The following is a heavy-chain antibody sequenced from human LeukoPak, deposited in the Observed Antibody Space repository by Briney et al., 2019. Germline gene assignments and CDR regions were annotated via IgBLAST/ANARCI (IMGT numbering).Heavy chain of an antibody. CDR1: GGSITSNY. CDR3: ARARYSGYVIDY. CDR2: MYYSGTT. D-gene: IGHD5-12*01. Sequence: SETLSLTCTVSGGSITSNYWTWIRQPPGKGLEWIAYMYYSGTTNCNPSLKSRVTMSVDTSKNQFSLKLSSVTAADTAVYYCARARYSGYVIDYWGPGTLVTVSS. V-gene: IGHV4-59*12. J-gene: IGHJ4*02.